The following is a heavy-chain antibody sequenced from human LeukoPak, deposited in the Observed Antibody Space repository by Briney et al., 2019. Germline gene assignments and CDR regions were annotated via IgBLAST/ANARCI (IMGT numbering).Heavy chain of an antibody. D-gene: IGHD6-19*01. V-gene: IGHV4-34*01. CDR1: GGSFSGYY. Sequence: QTSETLSLTCAVYGGSFSGYYWSWIRQPPGKGLEWIGEINHSGSTNYNPSLKSRVTISVDTSKNQFSLKLSSVTAADTAVYYCARVFGSSGWYSPYYFDYWGQGTLVTVSS. CDR2: INHSGST. CDR3: ARVFGSSGWYSPYYFDY. J-gene: IGHJ4*02.